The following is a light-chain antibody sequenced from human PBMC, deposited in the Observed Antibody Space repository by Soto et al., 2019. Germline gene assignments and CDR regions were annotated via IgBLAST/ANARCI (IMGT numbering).Light chain of an antibody. CDR3: QQYNSMLS. CDR2: DAS. Sequence: DIQMTQSPSSLSASEGDRVTITCQSSHDVSRNLNWFQQKPGEAPQLLIYDASNLERGVPSRFIGSGSGTDFTLTIISLQPEDVATYYCQQYNSMLSFGGGTEVEIK. CDR1: HDVSRN. J-gene: IGKJ4*01. V-gene: IGKV1-33*01.